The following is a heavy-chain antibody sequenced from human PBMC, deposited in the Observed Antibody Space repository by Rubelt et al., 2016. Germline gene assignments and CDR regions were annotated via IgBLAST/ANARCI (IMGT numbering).Heavy chain of an antibody. CDR2: VYKSGAA. D-gene: IGHD4/OR15-4a*01. CDR3: VRHSYGAYLGGS. V-gene: IGHV4-39*01. J-gene: IGHJ5*02. Sequence: QLQLQESGPGLVKPSETLSLTCTVSGGSISRSSYYWGWIRQPPGKGLEWIGSVYKSGAASYNPSLKSRVSLSVDTSTTDFSRRLISMTADERAVYYCVRHSYGAYLGGSWGQGIRVTVSS. CDR1: GGSISRSSYY.